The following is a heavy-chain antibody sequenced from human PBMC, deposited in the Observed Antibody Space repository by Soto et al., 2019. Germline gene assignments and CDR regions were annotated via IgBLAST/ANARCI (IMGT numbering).Heavy chain of an antibody. V-gene: IGHV1-69*01. Sequence: VQLVQSGAEVKKPGSSVKVSCQASGGTFSSYAISWVRQAPGQGLEWMGGIIPIFGTANYAQKFQGRVTITADESTSTAYLELSSLRSEDPAVDHCARSSQYYYDSSGYWDDAFDIWGQGTMVTVSS. CDR1: GGTFSSYA. CDR3: ARSSQYYYDSSGYWDDAFDI. D-gene: IGHD3-22*01. J-gene: IGHJ3*02. CDR2: IIPIFGTA.